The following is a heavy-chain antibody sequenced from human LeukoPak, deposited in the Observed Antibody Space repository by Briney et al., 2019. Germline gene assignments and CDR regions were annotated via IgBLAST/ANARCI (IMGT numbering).Heavy chain of an antibody. CDR3: ARVAGMRGGPVRGVIRYFDY. D-gene: IGHD3-10*01. V-gene: IGHV4-61*02. CDR1: GGSISSGSYY. J-gene: IGHJ4*02. Sequence: PSQTLSLTCTVSGGSISSGSYYWSWIRQPAGKGLEWIGRIYTSGSTNYNPSLKSRVTISIDTSKNQFSLKLSSVTAADTAVYYCARVAGMRGGPVRGVIRYFDYWGQGTLVTVSS. CDR2: IYTSGST.